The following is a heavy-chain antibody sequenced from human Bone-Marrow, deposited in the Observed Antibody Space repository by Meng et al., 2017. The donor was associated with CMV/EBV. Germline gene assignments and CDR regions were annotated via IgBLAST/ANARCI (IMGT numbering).Heavy chain of an antibody. CDR2: ITPFNGNT. Sequence: SVKVSCKASGYTFTYRYLHWVRQAPGQALEWMGWITPFNGNTNYAQKFQDRVTITRDRSMSTAYMELSSLRSEDTAMYYCASAKDFRGVWFDPWGQGTLVTAPQ. CDR3: ASAKDFRGVWFDP. D-gene: IGHD2-15*01. V-gene: IGHV1-45*02. J-gene: IGHJ5*02. CDR1: GYTFTYRY.